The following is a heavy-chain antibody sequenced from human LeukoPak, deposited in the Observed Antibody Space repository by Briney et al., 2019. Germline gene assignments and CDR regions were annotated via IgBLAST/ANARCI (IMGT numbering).Heavy chain of an antibody. CDR1: GFSLSTYS. J-gene: IGHJ4*02. V-gene: IGHV3-21*01. CDR3: ARGGLGVYSYGPRDYFDY. Sequence: GESLRLSCAASGFSLSTYSMNWVRQAPGKGLEWLSAISRSSDYIYYADSVKGRSTISRDNAKNSLYLQMNSLRAEDTAVYYCARGGLGVYSYGPRDYFDYWGQGALVTVSS. D-gene: IGHD5-18*01. CDR2: ISRSSDYI.